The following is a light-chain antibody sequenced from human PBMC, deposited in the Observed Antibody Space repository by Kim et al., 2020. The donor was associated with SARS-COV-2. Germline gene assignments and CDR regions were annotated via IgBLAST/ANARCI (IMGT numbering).Light chain of an antibody. J-gene: IGKJ1*01. CDR3: QQYGSSWT. Sequence: EIVLTQSPGTLCLSPGDRATLSCRASQSVYSDYLAWYQQKPGQAPRLLIHEASIRATGIPDRFSGSGSGTDFTLTIRRLQPEDFALYYCQQYGSSWTFGQGTKVDIK. V-gene: IGKV3-20*01. CDR1: QSVYSDY. CDR2: EAS.